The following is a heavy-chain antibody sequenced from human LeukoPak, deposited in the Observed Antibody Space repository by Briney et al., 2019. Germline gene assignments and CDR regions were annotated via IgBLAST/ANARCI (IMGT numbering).Heavy chain of an antibody. J-gene: IGHJ4*02. V-gene: IGHV3-11*04. D-gene: IGHD5-12*01. Sequence: GGSLRLSCAASGFTFSDYYMSWIRQAPGKGLEWVSYISSSGSTIYYADSVKGRFTISRDNAKNSLYLQMNSLRAEDTAVYYCAKDRTTGGYESIGYWGQGTLVAVSS. CDR3: AKDRTTGGYESIGY. CDR1: GFTFSDYY. CDR2: ISSSGSTI.